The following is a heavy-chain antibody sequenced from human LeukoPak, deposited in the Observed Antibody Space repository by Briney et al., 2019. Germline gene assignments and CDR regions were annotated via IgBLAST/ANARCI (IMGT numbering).Heavy chain of an antibody. J-gene: IGHJ4*02. V-gene: IGHV4-34*01. CDR3: AYSSGWYKTY. Sequence: PSETLSLTCAVYGGSFSGYYWSWIRQPPGKGLEWIGEINHSGSTNYNPSLKSRVTISVDTSKNQFSLKLSSVTTADTAVYYCAYSSGWYKTYWGQGTLVTVSS. CDR2: INHSGST. D-gene: IGHD6-19*01. CDR1: GGSFSGYY.